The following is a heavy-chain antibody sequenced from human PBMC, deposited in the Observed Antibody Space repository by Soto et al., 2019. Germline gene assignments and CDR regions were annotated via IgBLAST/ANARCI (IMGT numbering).Heavy chain of an antibody. J-gene: IGHJ4*02. CDR2: LYWADDN. V-gene: IGHV2-5*02. D-gene: IGHD6-19*01. CDR1: GFSLSTSGVG. Sequence: QITLKESGPTLVKPTQTLTLTCTFSGFSLSTSGVGVGWIRQPPGKALEWLALLYWADDNRYNPSLRSRLTLTKDTSNKQVVLTMTNMDPVDTATYYCAHGSGWLSDYWGQGTLVTVSS. CDR3: AHGSGWLSDY.